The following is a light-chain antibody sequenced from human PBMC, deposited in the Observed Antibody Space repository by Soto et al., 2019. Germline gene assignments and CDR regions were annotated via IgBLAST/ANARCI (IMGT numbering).Light chain of an antibody. CDR1: TGAVTSGHY. V-gene: IGLV7-46*01. Sequence: QAVVTQEPSLTVCPGGTVTLTCGSSTGAVTSGHYPYWFQQKPGQAPRTLSYDTSNKHSWTPARFSGSLLGGKAALPLSRAQPQDQAEYYCFPAYSGARVFGTGTQVTVL. CDR3: FPAYSGARV. J-gene: IGLJ1*01. CDR2: DTS.